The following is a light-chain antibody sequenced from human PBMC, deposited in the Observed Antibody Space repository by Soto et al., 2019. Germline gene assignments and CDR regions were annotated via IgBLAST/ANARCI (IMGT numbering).Light chain of an antibody. J-gene: IGKJ2*01. CDR2: AAS. CDR1: QSISRY. V-gene: IGKV1-39*01. CDR3: QQSYSTPRT. Sequence: QMTQSPSSLSASVGDRVTITCRASQSISRYLNWYQQKLGKAPKLLIYAASRFQSGVPSRFSGSGSGTDFTLTISSLQPEDFATYYCQQSYSTPRTFGQGTKLEIK.